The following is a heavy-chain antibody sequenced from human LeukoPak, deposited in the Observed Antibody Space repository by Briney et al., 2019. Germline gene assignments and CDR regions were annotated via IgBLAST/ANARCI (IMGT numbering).Heavy chain of an antibody. CDR2: IYYSGST. CDR3: ARVSCTSTSCPGWIDP. CDR1: GGSISSSGYY. J-gene: IGHJ5*02. V-gene: IGHV4-39*07. D-gene: IGHD2-2*01. Sequence: PSQTLSLTCTVSGGSISSSGYYWGWIRQPPGKGLQWIGTIYYSGSTYYNPSLKSRVTISLDTSKKQLSLKLSSVTAADTAVYYCARVSCTSTSCPGWIDPWGQGTLVTVSS.